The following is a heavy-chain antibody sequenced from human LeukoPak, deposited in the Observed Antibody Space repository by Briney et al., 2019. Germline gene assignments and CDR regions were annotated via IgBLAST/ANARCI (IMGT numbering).Heavy chain of an antibody. CDR1: GFTFSSYS. D-gene: IGHD4-17*01. V-gene: IGHV3-21*01. Sequence: SGGSLRPSCAASGFTFSSYSMNWVRQAPGKGLEWVSSISSSSSYIYYADSVKGRFTISRDNAKNSLYLQMNSLRAEDTAVYYCARAKTLPTVTNDYWGQGTLVTVSS. CDR2: ISSSSSYI. CDR3: ARAKTLPTVTNDY. J-gene: IGHJ4*02.